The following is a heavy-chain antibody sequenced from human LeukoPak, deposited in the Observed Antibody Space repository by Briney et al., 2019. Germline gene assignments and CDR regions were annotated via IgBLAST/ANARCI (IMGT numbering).Heavy chain of an antibody. CDR1: GFTFKYA. Sequence: GGSLRLSCAASGFTFKYAWMSWVRQAPGKGLEWVSTFTGSGGSTYYAHSVKGRFTISRDNSKNTVFLQMNSLRAEDTAVYYCAKLYSSGWTTGGAFDVWGQGTMVFVFS. CDR2: FTGSGGST. V-gene: IGHV3-23*01. CDR3: AKLYSSGWTTGGAFDV. D-gene: IGHD6-19*01. J-gene: IGHJ3*01.